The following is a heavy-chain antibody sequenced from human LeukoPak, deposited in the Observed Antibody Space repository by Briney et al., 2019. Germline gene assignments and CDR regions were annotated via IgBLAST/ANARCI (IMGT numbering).Heavy chain of an antibody. D-gene: IGHD4-17*01. CDR2: INHSGST. V-gene: IGHV4-34*01. J-gene: IGHJ4*02. CDR1: GGSFRGYY. Sequence: SETLSLTCAVYGGSFRGYYWSWIRQPPGKGLEWIGEINHSGSTNYNPSLKSRVTISVDTSKNQFCLKLSSATAADTAVYSCARGRYGDYERYFDYWGQGTLVTVSS. CDR3: ARGRYGDYERYFDY.